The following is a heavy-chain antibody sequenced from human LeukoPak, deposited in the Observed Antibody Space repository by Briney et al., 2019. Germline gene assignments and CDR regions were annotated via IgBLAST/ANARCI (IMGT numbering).Heavy chain of an antibody. CDR1: GGSISSSSYY. V-gene: IGHV4-39*01. Sequence: PSETLSLTCTVSGGSISSSSYYWGWIRQPPGKGLEWIGSIYYSGSTYYNPSLKSRVTISVDTSKNQFSLKLSSVTAADTAVYCCARWGIAAAGTRVDYYYGMDVWGQGTTVTVSS. CDR3: ARWGIAAAGTRVDYYYGMDV. J-gene: IGHJ6*02. CDR2: IYYSGST. D-gene: IGHD6-13*01.